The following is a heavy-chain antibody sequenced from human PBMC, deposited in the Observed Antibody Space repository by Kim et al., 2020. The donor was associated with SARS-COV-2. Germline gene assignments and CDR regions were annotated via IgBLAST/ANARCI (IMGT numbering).Heavy chain of an antibody. D-gene: IGHD6-19*01. CDR2: ISAYNGNT. Sequence: ASVKVSCKASGYTFTSYGISWVRQAPGQGLEWMGWISAYNGNTNYAQKLQGRVTMTTDTSTSTAYMELRSLRSDDTAVYYCAREPANYEYSSGWSSFDYWGQGTLVTVSS. V-gene: IGHV1-18*01. CDR1: GYTFTSYG. CDR3: AREPANYEYSSGWSSFDY. J-gene: IGHJ4*02.